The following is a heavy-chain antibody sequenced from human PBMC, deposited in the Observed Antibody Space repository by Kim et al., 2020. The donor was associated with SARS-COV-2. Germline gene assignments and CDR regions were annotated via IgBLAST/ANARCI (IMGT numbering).Heavy chain of an antibody. V-gene: IGHV3-66*01. CDR1: GFTVTGNY. CDR2: IYGGGST. J-gene: IGHJ3*02. Sequence: GGSLRLSCAASGFTVTGNYMNWVRQAPGKGLEWLSVIYGGGSTYYADSVKDRFTISRDNSKNTWYLQMDSLRAEDTAVYYCARGGPYVSSRAFDIWGQGTMVTVSS. CDR3: ARGGPYVSSRAFDI. D-gene: IGHD6-6*01.